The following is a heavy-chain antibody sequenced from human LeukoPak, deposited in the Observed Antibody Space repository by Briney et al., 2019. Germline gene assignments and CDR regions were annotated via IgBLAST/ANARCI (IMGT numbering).Heavy chain of an antibody. Sequence: ASVKVSCKASGYTFTGYYMHWVRQAPGQGLEWMGWINPNSGGTNYAQKFQGRVTMTRDTSISTAYMELSSLRSEDTAVYYCARPAMVRGVNRKRAVDYYYYYMDVWGKGTTVTVSS. CDR3: ARPAMVRGVNRKRAVDYYYYYMDV. V-gene: IGHV1-2*02. J-gene: IGHJ6*03. D-gene: IGHD3-10*01. CDR1: GYTFTGYY. CDR2: INPNSGGT.